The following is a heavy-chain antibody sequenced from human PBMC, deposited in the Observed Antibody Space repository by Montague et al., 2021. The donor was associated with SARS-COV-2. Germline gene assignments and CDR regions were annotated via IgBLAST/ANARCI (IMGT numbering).Heavy chain of an antibody. CDR2: IYYSGRT. V-gene: IGHV4-59*01. D-gene: IGHD2-21*02. CDR1: GDSISTSY. CDR3: ARADRRSRDTARLYYYKGMDH. Sequence: SETLSLTCTVSGDSISTSYCAWIRQPPGKGLEWIGYIYYSGRTSYNSSLTSRVPISVDTSKNQVSLNLSSVTAADTAVYFCARADRRSRDTARLYYYKGMDHWGQGTTVTVSS. J-gene: IGHJ6*02.